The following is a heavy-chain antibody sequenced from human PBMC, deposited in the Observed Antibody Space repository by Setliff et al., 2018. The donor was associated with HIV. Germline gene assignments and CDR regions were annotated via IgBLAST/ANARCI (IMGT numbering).Heavy chain of an antibody. Sequence: PSETLSLTCNVSGGSFSNSYYFWGWIRQPPGKGLEWIGSISYSGSTYYNPSLKSRVTMSVDTSKNQFSLKLSSVTDADTAVYYCARHRQGLTGSTPGYYMDVWGKGTTVTVSS. CDR2: ISYSGST. D-gene: IGHD1-7*01. V-gene: IGHV4-39*01. J-gene: IGHJ6*03. CDR3: ARHRQGLTGSTPGYYMDV. CDR1: GGSFSNSYYF.